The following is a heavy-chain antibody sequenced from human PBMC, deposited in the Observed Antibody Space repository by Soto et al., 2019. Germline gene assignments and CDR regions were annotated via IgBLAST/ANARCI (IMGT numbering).Heavy chain of an antibody. Sequence: SETLSLTCAVSGGSISSSHWWTWVRQPPGKGLDWIGEIFHSGSTNYNPSLRSRVTISLDKSRNHFSLTLRSVTAADTAVYYCARSPSSSWFGGGAFDIWGQGTMVTVSS. D-gene: IGHD6-13*01. V-gene: IGHV4-4*02. CDR2: IFHSGST. CDR1: GGSISSSHW. J-gene: IGHJ3*02. CDR3: ARSPSSSWFGGGAFDI.